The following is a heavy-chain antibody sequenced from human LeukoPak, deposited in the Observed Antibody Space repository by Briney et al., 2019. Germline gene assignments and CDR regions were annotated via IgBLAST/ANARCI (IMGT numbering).Heavy chain of an antibody. CDR2: ISYDGSNK. J-gene: IGHJ4*02. D-gene: IGHD1-7*01. Sequence: GGSLRLSCVASGFTFSSYGMHWVRQAPGKGLEWVAVISYDGSNKYYADSVKGRFTISRDNSKNTLYLQMNSLRAEDTAVYYCAKYLSGTMPEDYWGQGTLVTVSS. CDR1: GFTFSSYG. V-gene: IGHV3-30*18. CDR3: AKYLSGTMPEDY.